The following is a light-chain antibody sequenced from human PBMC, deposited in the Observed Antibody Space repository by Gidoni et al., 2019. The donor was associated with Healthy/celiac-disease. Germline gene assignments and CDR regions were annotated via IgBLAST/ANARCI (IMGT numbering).Light chain of an antibody. Sequence: EIVMTQSPATLSVSPGERTTLPCRASQNVSSNLAWYQQKPGQAPRLLIYGASTSATGIPARFSGSGSGTEFTLTISSLQSEDFSVYYCQQYNNWPLTFGGGTKVEIK. J-gene: IGKJ4*01. CDR2: GAS. CDR1: QNVSSN. V-gene: IGKV3-15*01. CDR3: QQYNNWPLT.